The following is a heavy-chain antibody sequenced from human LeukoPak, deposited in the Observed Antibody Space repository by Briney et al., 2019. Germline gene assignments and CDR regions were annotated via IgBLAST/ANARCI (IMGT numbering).Heavy chain of an antibody. CDR3: ARGRPDGSGSYYKFDP. D-gene: IGHD3-10*01. CDR2: IYYSGST. CDR1: GGSISSSSYY. V-gene: IGHV4-39*01. Sequence: NPSETLSLTCTVSGGSISSSSYYWGWIRQPPGKGLEWIGSIYYSGSTYYNPSLKSRVTISVDTSKKQFSLKLSSVTAADTAVYYCARGRPDGSGSYYKFDPWGQGTLVTVSS. J-gene: IGHJ5*02.